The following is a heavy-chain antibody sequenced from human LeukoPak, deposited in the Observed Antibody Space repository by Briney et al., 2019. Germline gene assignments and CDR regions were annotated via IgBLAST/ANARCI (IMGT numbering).Heavy chain of an antibody. CDR1: GFTFTNAW. V-gene: IGHV3-15*01. J-gene: IGHJ4*02. CDR3: TFAARTGYFDY. CDR2: IKSKADGGTT. D-gene: IGHD6-6*01. Sequence: PGGSLRLSCVASGFTFTNAWMTWVRQAPGKGLEWVGRIKSKADGGTTDYAAPVKGRFTISRDDSKNTLYLQMNSLKTEDTAVYYCTFAARTGYFDYWGQGTLVTVSS.